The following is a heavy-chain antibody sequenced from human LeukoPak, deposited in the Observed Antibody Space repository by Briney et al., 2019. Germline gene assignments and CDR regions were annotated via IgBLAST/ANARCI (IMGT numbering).Heavy chain of an antibody. CDR2: IYSGGST. J-gene: IGHJ4*02. D-gene: IGHD1-26*01. CDR1: GFSVSSNY. V-gene: IGHV3-66*02. Sequence: GGSLRLSCAASGFSVSSNYMSWVRQAPGKGLEWVSVIYSGGSTYYADSVNGRFTISRDNSKNTLYLQMNNLRTEDTAVYYCAKDRGVGWELRHFDYWGQGILLTVSS. CDR3: AKDRGVGWELRHFDY.